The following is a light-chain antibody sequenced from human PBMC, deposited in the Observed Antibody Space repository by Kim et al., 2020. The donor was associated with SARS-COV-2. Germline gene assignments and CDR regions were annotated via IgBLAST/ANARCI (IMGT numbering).Light chain of an antibody. J-gene: IGKJ2*01. CDR1: HNIDDN. Sequence: DIQMTQSPPSLSASVGDTVSITCRASHNIDDNLNWYQQLPGKAPKLLIYDASNLQSGVPGRFSGGGSGTDFTLTVSGLQPEDFATYYCQQSDAIPHTFGQGTKLEI. CDR2: DAS. V-gene: IGKV1-39*01. CDR3: QQSDAIPHT.